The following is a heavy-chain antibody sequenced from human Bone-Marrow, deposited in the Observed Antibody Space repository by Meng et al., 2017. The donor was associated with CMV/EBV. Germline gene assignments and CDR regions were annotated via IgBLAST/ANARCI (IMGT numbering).Heavy chain of an antibody. CDR2: IIPIFGTA. Sequence: SVKVSCKASGGTFSSYAISWVRQAPGQGLEWMGGIIPIFGTANYAQKFQGRVTITTDESTSTAYMELSSLRSEDTAVYYCARDVGTKYGMDVWGQGTTVTVSS. CDR1: GGTFSSYA. D-gene: IGHD1-7*01. J-gene: IGHJ6*02. CDR3: ARDVGTKYGMDV. V-gene: IGHV1-69*05.